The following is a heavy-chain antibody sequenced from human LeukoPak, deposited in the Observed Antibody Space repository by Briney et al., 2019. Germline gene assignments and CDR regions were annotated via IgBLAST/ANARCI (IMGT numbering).Heavy chain of an antibody. D-gene: IGHD6-19*01. CDR3: ARQSTIQRYSNGLEYYFDY. Sequence: SETLSLTCTVSSGSVSSGSYYWTWIRQPPGKGLEWLGYIYFTGSTNYNPSLKSRVTISVDTSKNQFSLKLSSVTAADTAVYYCARQSTIQRYSNGLEYYFDYWGQGTLVTVSS. J-gene: IGHJ4*02. CDR2: IYFTGST. V-gene: IGHV4-61*01. CDR1: SGSVSSGSYY.